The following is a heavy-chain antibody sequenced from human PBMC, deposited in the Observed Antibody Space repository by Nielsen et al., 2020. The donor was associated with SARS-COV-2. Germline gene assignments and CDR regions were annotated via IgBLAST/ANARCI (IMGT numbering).Heavy chain of an antibody. Sequence: GESLKISCAASGFTFRSYDMHWVRQTAGKGLEWISAIGSAGDTYSPDSVKGRFTISRENAKNSLYLQMDSLRAGDTAVYYCARGQGVTIFGPYTHYGMDVWGQGTTVTVSS. CDR1: GFTFRSYD. D-gene: IGHD3-3*01. CDR3: ARGQGVTIFGPYTHYGMDV. V-gene: IGHV3-13*01. J-gene: IGHJ6*02. CDR2: IGSAGDT.